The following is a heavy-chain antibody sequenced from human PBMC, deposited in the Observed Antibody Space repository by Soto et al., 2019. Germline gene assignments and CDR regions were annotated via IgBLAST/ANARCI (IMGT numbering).Heavy chain of an antibody. V-gene: IGHV3-48*01. CDR3: TTDLRIAATGKNY. D-gene: IGHD6-13*01. CDR1: GFTFSSYS. J-gene: IGHJ4*02. CDR2: ISSSSSTI. Sequence: PGGSLRLSCAASGFTFSSYSMNWVRQSPGKGLEWVSYISSSSSTIYYADSVKGRFTISRDDSKNTLYLQMNSLKTEDTAVYYCTTDLRIAATGKNYWGQGTLVTVSS.